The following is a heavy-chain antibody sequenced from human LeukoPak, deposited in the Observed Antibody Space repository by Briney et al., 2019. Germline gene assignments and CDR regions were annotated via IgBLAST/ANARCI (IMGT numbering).Heavy chain of an antibody. D-gene: IGHD3-16*01. CDR2: IYYSGST. CDR1: GGSISSYY. V-gene: IGHV4-59*12. J-gene: IGHJ6*02. Sequence: SETLSLTCTVSGGSISSYYWSWIRQPPGKGLEWIGYIYYSGSTNYNPSLKSRVTMSVDTSKNQFSLKLSSVTAADTAVYYCAREGGFEIYYYYGMDVWGQGTTVTVSS. CDR3: AREGGFEIYYYYGMDV.